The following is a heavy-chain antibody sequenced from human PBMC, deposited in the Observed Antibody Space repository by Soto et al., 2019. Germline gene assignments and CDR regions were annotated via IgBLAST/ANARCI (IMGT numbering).Heavy chain of an antibody. J-gene: IGHJ5*02. CDR1: GYTFTSYA. CDR2: INAGNGNT. D-gene: IGHD2-2*01. CDR3: AREVPVVMSNCFDP. Sequence: QVQLVQCGAEVKEPGASVKVSCKASGYTFTSYAMHWVRQAPGQRLEWMGWINAGNGNTKYSQSFQGRVTITRDTSANTAYMELSSLRSEDTAVYYCAREVPVVMSNCFDPWGQGTLVTVSS. V-gene: IGHV1-3*01.